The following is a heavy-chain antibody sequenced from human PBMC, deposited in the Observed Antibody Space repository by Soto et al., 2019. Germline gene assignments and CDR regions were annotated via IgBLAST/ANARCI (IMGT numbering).Heavy chain of an antibody. CDR1: GFTFSNAW. V-gene: IGHV3-15*07. Sequence: EVQLVESGGGLVKPGGSLRLSCAASGFTFSNAWMNWVRQAPGKGLEWVGRIKSKTAGGTTDYAAPAKGRFTISRDDSKNTLYLQMNSLKTEITAVYYCIVRYPYYCDYWGPGTLVTVSP. CDR3: IVRYPYYCDY. D-gene: IGHD2-21*01. CDR2: IKSKTAGGTT. J-gene: IGHJ4*02.